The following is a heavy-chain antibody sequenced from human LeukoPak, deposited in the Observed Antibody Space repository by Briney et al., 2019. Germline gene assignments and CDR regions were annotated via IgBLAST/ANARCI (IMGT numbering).Heavy chain of an antibody. CDR3: ARDTLSGSGSYHGYNWFDP. CDR1: GYSISSGYY. D-gene: IGHD3-10*01. Sequence: SETLSLTCTVSGYSISSGYYWGWIRQPPGKGLEWIGSIYHSGSTYYNPSLKSRVTISVDTSKNQFSLKLSSVTAADTAVYYCARDTLSGSGSYHGYNWFDPWGQGTLVTVSS. V-gene: IGHV4-38-2*02. CDR2: IYHSGST. J-gene: IGHJ5*02.